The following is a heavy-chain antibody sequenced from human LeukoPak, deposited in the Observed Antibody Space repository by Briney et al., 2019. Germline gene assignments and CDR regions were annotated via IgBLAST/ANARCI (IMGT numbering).Heavy chain of an antibody. Sequence: ASVKVSCKTSGYTFTNYGISWVRQAPGQGLEWMGWISGYNGKTNYVQKFRGRVAMTADTSTSTVYMELRRLRSDDTAVYYCARDIATVQHQDWGQGTLVTVSS. CDR3: ARDIATVQHQD. V-gene: IGHV1-18*01. CDR2: ISGYNGKT. J-gene: IGHJ4*02. D-gene: IGHD1-1*01. CDR1: GYTFTNYG.